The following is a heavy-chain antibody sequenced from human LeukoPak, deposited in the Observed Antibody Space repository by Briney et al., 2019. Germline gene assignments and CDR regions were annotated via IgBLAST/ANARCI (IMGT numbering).Heavy chain of an antibody. J-gene: IGHJ3*02. CDR1: GGSISSGDYY. D-gene: IGHD2-21*01. Sequence: PSETLSLTCTVSGGSISSGDYYWIWIRQPPGKGLEWIGYIYYSGSTYYNPSLKSRVTISVDTSKNQFSLKLSSVTAADTAVYFCARGLLDADAFDIWGQGTMVTVSS. CDR2: IYYSGST. V-gene: IGHV4-30-4*01. CDR3: ARGLLDADAFDI.